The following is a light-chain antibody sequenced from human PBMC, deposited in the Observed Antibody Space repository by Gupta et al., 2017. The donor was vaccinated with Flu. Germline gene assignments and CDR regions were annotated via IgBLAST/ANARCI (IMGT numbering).Light chain of an antibody. CDR1: SLRSYY. V-gene: IGLV3-19*01. CDR2: GKN. J-gene: IGLJ2*01. Sequence: SSELTQDPAVSVALGQTVRITCQGDSLRSYYATWYQQKPGQAPVLVIYGKNNRPSGIPERFSGSSSGNTAALTITGAQAEEEADYYCHSRDNSGNNLVVFGGGTKLTVL. CDR3: HSRDNSGNNLVV.